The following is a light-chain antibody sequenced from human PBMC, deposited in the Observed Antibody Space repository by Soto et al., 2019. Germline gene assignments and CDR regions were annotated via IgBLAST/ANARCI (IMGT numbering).Light chain of an antibody. J-gene: IGLJ3*02. V-gene: IGLV2-14*01. CDR3: SSYTSSSTRV. CDR2: EVS. CDR1: SSDVGGYNY. Sequence: QSVLTQPASVSGSPGQSITISCTGTSSDVGGYNYVSWYQPHPGKAPKLMIYEVSNRPSGVSNRFSGSKSGITASLTISGLQAEDEADYYCSSYTSSSTRVFGGGTKVTVL.